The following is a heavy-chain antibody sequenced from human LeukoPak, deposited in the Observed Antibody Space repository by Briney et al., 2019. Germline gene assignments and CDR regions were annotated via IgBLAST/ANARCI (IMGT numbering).Heavy chain of an antibody. CDR3: AGYCSGGSCYS. CDR2: IYSGGST. Sequence: GGSLRLSCAASGFTVSSNYMSRVRQAPGKGLEWVSVIYSGGSTYYADSVKGRFTISRDNSKNTLYLQMNSLRAEDTAVYYCAGYCSGGSCYSWGQGTLVTVSS. J-gene: IGHJ4*02. CDR1: GFTVSSNY. V-gene: IGHV3-66*02. D-gene: IGHD2-15*01.